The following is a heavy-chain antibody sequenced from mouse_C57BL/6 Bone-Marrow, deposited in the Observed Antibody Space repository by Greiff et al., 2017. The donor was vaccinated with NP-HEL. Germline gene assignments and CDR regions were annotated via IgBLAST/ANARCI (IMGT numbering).Heavy chain of an antibody. Sequence: EVQLQESGPGLVKPSQSLSLTCSVTGYSITSGYYWNWIRQFPGNKLEWMGYISYDGSNNYNPSLKNRISIPRDTSKNQFFLKLNSVTTEDTATYYCARERVYYDYDGRGFAYWGQGTLVTVSA. J-gene: IGHJ3*01. D-gene: IGHD2-4*01. CDR1: GYSITSGYY. V-gene: IGHV3-6*01. CDR3: ARERVYYDYDGRGFAY. CDR2: ISYDGSN.